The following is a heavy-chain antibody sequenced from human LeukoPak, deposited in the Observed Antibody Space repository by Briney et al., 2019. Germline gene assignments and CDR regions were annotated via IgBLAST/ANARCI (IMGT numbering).Heavy chain of an antibody. V-gene: IGHV3-23*01. CDR1: GFTFSSYA. D-gene: IGHD4-23*01. CDR2: ISPSADRT. CDR3: ARASGRWYKNAFDI. J-gene: IGHJ3*02. Sequence: GGSLRLSCAASGFTFSSYAMSWVRRAPGKGLEWVSFISPSADRTSNADSVEGRFTISRDNPRNTLYLQMNSLRDEDTAVYYCARASGRWYKNAFDIWGQGTMVTVSS.